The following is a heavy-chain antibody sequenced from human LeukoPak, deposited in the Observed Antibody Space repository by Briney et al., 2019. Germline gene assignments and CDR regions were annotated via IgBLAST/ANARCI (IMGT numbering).Heavy chain of an antibody. V-gene: IGHV3-74*01. CDR1: GFTFSDYY. CDR3: ARVEEGGRYYYYYYYMDV. J-gene: IGHJ6*03. CDR2: INSDGSST. D-gene: IGHD1-26*01. Sequence: PGGSLRLSCAASGFTFSDYYMSWVRQAPGKGLVWVSRINSDGSSTSYADSVKGRFTISRDNAKNTLYLQMNSLRAEDTAVYYCARVEEGGRYYYYYYYMDVWGKGTTVTVSS.